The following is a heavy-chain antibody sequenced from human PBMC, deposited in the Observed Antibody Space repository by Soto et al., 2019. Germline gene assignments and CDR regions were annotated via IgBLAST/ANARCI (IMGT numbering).Heavy chain of an antibody. Sequence: GGSLRLSCAASGFTFSSYGMHWVRQAPGKGLEWVAVIWYDGSNKYYADSVKGRFTISRDNSKNTLYLQMNSLRAEDTAVYYCARGLCSGGSCYPAEFVYYWGRGTLVTVSS. V-gene: IGHV3-33*01. CDR3: ARGLCSGGSCYPAEFVYY. CDR1: GFTFSSYG. J-gene: IGHJ4*02. CDR2: IWYDGSNK. D-gene: IGHD2-15*01.